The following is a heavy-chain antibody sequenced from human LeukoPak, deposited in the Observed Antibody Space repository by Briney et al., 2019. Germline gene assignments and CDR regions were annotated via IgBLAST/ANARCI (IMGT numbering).Heavy chain of an antibody. CDR3: ARGRSRLRHYFDY. V-gene: IGHV4-34*01. CDR2: NNHSGST. CDR1: GGSFSGYY. D-gene: IGHD5-12*01. Sequence: SETLSLTCAVYGGSFSGYYWSWIRQPPGKGLEWIGENNHSGSTNYNPSLKSRVTISVDTSKNQFSLKLSSVTAADTAVYYCARGRSRLRHYFDYWGQGTLVTVSS. J-gene: IGHJ4*02.